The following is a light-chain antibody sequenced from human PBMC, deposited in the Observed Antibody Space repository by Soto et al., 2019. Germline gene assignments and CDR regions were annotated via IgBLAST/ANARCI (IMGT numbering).Light chain of an antibody. CDR2: DIF. V-gene: IGKV3D-15*01. CDR3: QQYNSWPLT. J-gene: IGKJ4*01. CDR1: QSVVSD. Sequence: EIVMTQSPATLSVSPGERATLSCRASQSVVSDLACYQQTPGQAPRLVIYDIFTRATGFPTRISGSGSGTEFTLTISSLQSEDCAVYYCQQYNSWPLTFGGGTKVDSK.